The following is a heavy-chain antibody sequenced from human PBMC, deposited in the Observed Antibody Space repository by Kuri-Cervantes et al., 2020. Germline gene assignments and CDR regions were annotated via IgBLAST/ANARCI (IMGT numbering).Heavy chain of an antibody. J-gene: IGHJ4*02. CDR3: ARAAAGPHFDY. CDR2: IKQDGSEK. CDR1: GFIFSNYR. V-gene: IGHV3-7*01. D-gene: IGHD3-10*01. Sequence: GEYLNISCAASGFIFSNYRMRWIRQAPGKGLEWVANIKQDGSEKYYVDSVKGRFTISRDNAKNSLYLQMNSLRDEDTAVYYCARAAAGPHFDYWGQGTLVTVSS.